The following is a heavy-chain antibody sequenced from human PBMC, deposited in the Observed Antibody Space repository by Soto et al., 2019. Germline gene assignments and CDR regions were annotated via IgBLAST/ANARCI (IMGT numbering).Heavy chain of an antibody. J-gene: IGHJ4*02. D-gene: IGHD6-19*01. CDR2: ISWNSGRI. Sequence: EVQLVESGGGLVQPGRSLRLACAASGFTFDDYAMHWVRQGPGKGLEWVSGISWNSGRIDYADSVKGRFTISRDNAKKSLYLQTNSLRGEDTALYCCANDIREYGSGWTYFDNWGQATLVTVSS. CDR3: ANDIREYGSGWTYFDN. V-gene: IGHV3-9*01. CDR1: GFTFDDYA.